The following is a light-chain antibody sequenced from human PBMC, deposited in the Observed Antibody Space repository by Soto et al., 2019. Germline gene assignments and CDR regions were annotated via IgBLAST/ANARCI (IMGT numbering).Light chain of an antibody. J-gene: IGKJ4*01. CDR1: QSLDGNY. CDR2: DAS. V-gene: IGKV3D-20*01. Sequence: EIVLTQSPGTLSLCPGERATLSCRASQSLDGNYLAWYQQKPGLAPRLLIYDASSRATGIPDRLSGSGFGTDFTLTITSLQPEDFATYYCQQVESYPSTFGGGTKVDIK. CDR3: QQVESYPST.